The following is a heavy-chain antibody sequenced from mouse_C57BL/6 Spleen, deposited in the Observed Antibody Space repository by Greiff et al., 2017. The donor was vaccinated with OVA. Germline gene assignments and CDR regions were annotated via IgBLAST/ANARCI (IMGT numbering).Heavy chain of an antibody. D-gene: IGHD1-1*01. Sequence: EVKLVESGEGLVKPGGSLKLSCAASGFTFSSYAMSWVRQTPEKRLEWVAYISSGGDYIYYADTVKGRFTISRDNARNTLYLQMSSLKSEDTAMYYCTREDYGSSSFAYWGQGTLVTVSA. CDR3: TREDYGSSSFAY. CDR2: ISSGGDYI. V-gene: IGHV5-9-1*02. J-gene: IGHJ3*01. CDR1: GFTFSSYA.